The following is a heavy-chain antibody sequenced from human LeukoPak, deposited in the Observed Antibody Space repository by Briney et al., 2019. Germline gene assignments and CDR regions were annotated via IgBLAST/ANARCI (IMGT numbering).Heavy chain of an antibody. CDR2: ISSSSSFI. V-gene: IGHV3-21*01. CDR1: GFTFSSYS. D-gene: IGHD3-22*01. CDR3: ARGPDYYDSSGPFDY. J-gene: IGHJ4*02. Sequence: GGSLRLSCAASGFTFSSYSMNWVRQAPGKGLEWVSSISSSSSFIYYADSVKGRFTISRDNAKNSPYLQMNSLRAEDTAVYYCARGPDYYDSSGPFDYWGQGTLVTVSS.